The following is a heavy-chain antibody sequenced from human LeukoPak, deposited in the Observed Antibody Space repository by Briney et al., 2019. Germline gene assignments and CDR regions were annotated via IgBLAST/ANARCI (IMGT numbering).Heavy chain of an antibody. Sequence: PGGSLRLSCAASGFTFSSYAMTWVRQAPGKGLEWVSFISQSGGRSTDYADSVKGRFTISRDNSKNTLYLQMNSLRAEDTAVSHCARDLGCSTTSCRYNWFDPWGQGTLVTVSS. CDR3: ARDLGCSTTSCRYNWFDP. J-gene: IGHJ5*02. CDR2: ISQSGGRST. CDR1: GFTFSSYA. D-gene: IGHD2-2*01. V-gene: IGHV3-23*01.